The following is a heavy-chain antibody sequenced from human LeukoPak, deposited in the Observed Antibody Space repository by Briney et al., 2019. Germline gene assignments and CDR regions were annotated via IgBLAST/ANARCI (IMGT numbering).Heavy chain of an antibody. V-gene: IGHV3-11*05. CDR3: ASDAGGAWGMDV. J-gene: IGHJ6*02. D-gene: IGHD3-10*01. Sequence: KSGGSLRLSCAASGFTFSDYYMSWIRQAPGKGLEWVSYISSSSSYTNYADSVKGRFTISRDNAENSLYLQMNSLRAEDTAVYYCASDAGGAWGMDVWGQGTTVTVSS. CDR1: GFTFSDYY. CDR2: ISSSSSYT.